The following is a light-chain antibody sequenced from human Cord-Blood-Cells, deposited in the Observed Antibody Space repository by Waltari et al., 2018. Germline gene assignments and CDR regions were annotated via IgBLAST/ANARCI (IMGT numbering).Light chain of an antibody. Sequence: SVLTQPPSASGTPGQRVTIPCSGTSSHIGSNTVNWYQQLPGTAPKLLIYSNNQRPSGVPDRFSGSKSGTSASLAISGLQSEDEADYYCAAWDDSLNVVFGGGTKLTVL. J-gene: IGLJ2*01. CDR1: SSHIGSNT. CDR3: AAWDDSLNVV. CDR2: SNN. V-gene: IGLV1-44*01.